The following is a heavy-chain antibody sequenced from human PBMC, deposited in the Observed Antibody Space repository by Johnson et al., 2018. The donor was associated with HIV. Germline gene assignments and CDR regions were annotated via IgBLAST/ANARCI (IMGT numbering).Heavy chain of an antibody. CDR3: ARDRGRGSEDAFDI. J-gene: IGHJ3*02. Sequence: VQLVESGGGLVQPGGSLRLSCAVSGFSFRNYWMEWVRQAPGKGLVWVSRIKSDGTSTTYADSVRSRFTISRDNAKNSLYLQMSSLRAEDTALYYCARDRGRGSEDAFDIWGQGTMVTVSS. V-gene: IGHV3-74*01. D-gene: IGHD2-15*01. CDR2: IKSDGTST. CDR1: GFSFRNYW.